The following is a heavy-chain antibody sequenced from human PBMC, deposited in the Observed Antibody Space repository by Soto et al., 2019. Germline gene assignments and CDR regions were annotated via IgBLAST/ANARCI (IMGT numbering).Heavy chain of an antibody. CDR3: ARVSGYGDYYYYYMGV. CDR1: GVSISSYY. CDR2: IYYSGST. D-gene: IGHD5-12*01. Sequence: ETLSLTCTVSGVSISSYYWSWIRQPPGKGLEWIGYIYYSGSTNYNPSLKSRVTISVDTSKNQFSLKLSSVTAADTAVYYCARVSGYGDYYYYYMGVWGKGTTVTVSS. V-gene: IGHV4-59*01. J-gene: IGHJ6*03.